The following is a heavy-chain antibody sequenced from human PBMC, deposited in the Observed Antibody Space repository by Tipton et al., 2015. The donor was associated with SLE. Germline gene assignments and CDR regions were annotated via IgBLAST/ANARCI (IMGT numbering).Heavy chain of an antibody. CDR3: ARHVGGSSPLDY. J-gene: IGHJ4*02. D-gene: IGHD6-6*01. V-gene: IGHV4-61*01. Sequence: TLSLTCTVSGGSISSGTYYWIWIRQPPGKGLEWIGYISDGGGTNHNPSLKSRVAISVDPAKNQFSLKLSSVTAADTAVYYCARHVGGSSPLDYWGQGTLVTVSS. CDR1: GGSISSGTYY. CDR2: ISDGGGT.